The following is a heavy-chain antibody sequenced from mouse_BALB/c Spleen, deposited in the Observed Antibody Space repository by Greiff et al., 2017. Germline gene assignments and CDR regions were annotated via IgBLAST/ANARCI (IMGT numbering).Heavy chain of an antibody. J-gene: IGHJ2*01. CDR2: ISTYYGDA. CDR1: GYTFTDYA. CDR3: ARGEVFGY. Sequence: VQLQQSGAELVRPGVSVKISCKGSGYTFTDYAMHWVKQSHAKSLEWIGVISTYYGDASYNQKFKGKATMTVDKSSSTAYMELARLTSEDSAIYYCARGEVFGYWGQGTTLTVSS. V-gene: IGHV1S137*01.